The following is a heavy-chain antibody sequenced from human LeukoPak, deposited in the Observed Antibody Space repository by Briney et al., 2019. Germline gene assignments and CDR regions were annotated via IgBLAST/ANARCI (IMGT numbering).Heavy chain of an antibody. CDR1: GYTFTSYG. CDR3: ARDLPATKFVVVTAISHYYYYGMDV. V-gene: IGHV1-46*01. D-gene: IGHD2-21*02. CDR2: INPSGGST. J-gene: IGHJ6*02. Sequence: ASVKVSCKASGYTFTSYGISWVRQAPGQGLEWMGIINPSGGSTSYAQKFQGRVTMTRDTSTSTVYMELSSLRSDDTAVYYCARDLPATKFVVVTAISHYYYYGMDVWGQGTTVTVSS.